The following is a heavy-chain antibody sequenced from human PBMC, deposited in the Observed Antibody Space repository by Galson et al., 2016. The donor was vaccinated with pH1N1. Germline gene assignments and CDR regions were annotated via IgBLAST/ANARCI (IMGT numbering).Heavy chain of an antibody. CDR3: ARDPRGQYNSAWYVEQPFDS. V-gene: IGHV1-18*01. Sequence: SVKVSCKASGYTFRDFGFSWLRQAPGQGLEWVGWISGYNGNTNYAQNPQGRVTMTTDTSTSTAPMELRSQTSDDTAVYYVARDPRGQYNSAWYVEQPFDSWGQGTLVTVSS. D-gene: IGHD6-19*01. J-gene: IGHJ4*02. CDR1: GYTFRDFG. CDR2: ISGYNGNT.